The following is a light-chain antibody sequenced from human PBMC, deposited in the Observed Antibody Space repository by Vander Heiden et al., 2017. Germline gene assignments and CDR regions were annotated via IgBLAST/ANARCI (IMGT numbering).Light chain of an antibody. V-gene: IGLV3-21*02. J-gene: IGLJ2*01. CDR3: QVWDSSSEHIV. CDR1: TLGSKS. CDR2: YAC. Sequence: SYVLPQPPSVSVAPGQTATIPCGGTTLGSKSVHWYQRAPGQAPELVVYYACARPSGSLERFSGSKSGTTATFTISWVEAGDEADYYCQVWDSSSEHIVFGGGTKLTVL.